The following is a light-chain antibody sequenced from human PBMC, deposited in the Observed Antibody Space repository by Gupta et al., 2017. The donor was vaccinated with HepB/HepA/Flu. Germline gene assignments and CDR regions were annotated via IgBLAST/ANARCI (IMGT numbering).Light chain of an antibody. CDR1: SNDIGGYDS. J-gene: IGLJ2*01. Sequence: QSALTQPAPVSGSPGQSITISFTGSSNDIGGYDSVSWYQQDPGQAPKRLIYDVTNRPSGVSNRFSGAKSGNTASLTISGLQAEDEADYYCSSFSNTYTLVLFGGGTKLTVL. V-gene: IGLV2-14*03. CDR2: DVT. CDR3: SSFSNTYTLVL.